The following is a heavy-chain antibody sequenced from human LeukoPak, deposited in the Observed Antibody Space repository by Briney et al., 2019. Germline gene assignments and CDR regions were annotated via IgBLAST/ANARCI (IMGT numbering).Heavy chain of an antibody. CDR2: ISSSGSTI. Sequence: GGSLRLSCAASGFTFSSYEMNWVRQAPGKGLEWVSYISSSGSTIYYADSVKGRFTISRDNAKNSLYLQMNSLRAEDTAVYYCATPSSSWDDAYDIWGQGSMVTVSS. D-gene: IGHD6-13*01. CDR3: ATPSSSWDDAYDI. J-gene: IGHJ3*02. CDR1: GFTFSSYE. V-gene: IGHV3-48*03.